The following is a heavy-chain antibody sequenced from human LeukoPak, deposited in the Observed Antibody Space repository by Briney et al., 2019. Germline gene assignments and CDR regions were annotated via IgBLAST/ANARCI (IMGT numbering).Heavy chain of an antibody. CDR1: GFTFSSYA. Sequence: PGGSLRLSCAASGFTFSSYAMSWVRQAPGKGLEWVSAISGSGGSTYYADSVKGRFTISRDNSKNTLYLQMNSLRAEDTAVYYCAKGGYSPMTGEYYYGMDVWGQGTTVTVSS. V-gene: IGHV3-23*01. J-gene: IGHJ6*02. CDR2: ISGSGGST. D-gene: IGHD5-18*01. CDR3: AKGGYSPMTGEYYYGMDV.